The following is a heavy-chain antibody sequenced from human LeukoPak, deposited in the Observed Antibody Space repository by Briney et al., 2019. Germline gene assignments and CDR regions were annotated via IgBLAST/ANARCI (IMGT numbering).Heavy chain of an antibody. CDR1: GYTFTSYG. J-gene: IGHJ4*02. CDR2: ISAYNGNT. D-gene: IGHD2-15*01. Sequence: WASVKVSCKASGYTFTSYGSSWGRQAPGQGLEWMGWISAYNGNTDSAQKLQGRVTMTTDTSTSTAYMELRSLRSDDTAVYYCARDSELRYCSGGSCSFDYWGQGTLVTVSP. V-gene: IGHV1-18*01. CDR3: ARDSELRYCSGGSCSFDY.